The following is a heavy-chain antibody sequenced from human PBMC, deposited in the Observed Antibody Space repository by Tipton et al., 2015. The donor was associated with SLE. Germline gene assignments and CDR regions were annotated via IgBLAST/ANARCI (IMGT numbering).Heavy chain of an antibody. J-gene: IGHJ6*02. CDR2: IYYSGST. D-gene: IGHD3-22*01. CDR3: ARVRFGDSSGYYAHYNYNYGMDV. Sequence: TLSLTCTVSGGSIRSSSYYWGWIRQPPGKGLEWIGSIYYSGSTYYNPSLKSRITISVDTSKNQFSLKLRSVTAADTAVYYCARVRFGDSSGYYAHYNYNYGMDVWGQGTTVTVSS. V-gene: IGHV4-39*01. CDR1: GGSIRSSSYY.